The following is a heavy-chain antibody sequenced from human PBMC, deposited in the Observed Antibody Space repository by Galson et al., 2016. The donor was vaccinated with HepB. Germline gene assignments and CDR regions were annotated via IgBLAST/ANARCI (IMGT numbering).Heavy chain of an antibody. CDR2: INPSRGST. Sequence: SVKVSCKASGYIFTAHYMHWVRQAPGQGLEWMGIINPSRGSTSYTQKFHGRITMTSDSSTNTVYMELSSLTYEDTDVYFCARAASEIPRVISDSWGQGSLVIVSS. D-gene: IGHD2-21*01. J-gene: IGHJ4*02. V-gene: IGHV1-46*01. CDR3: ARAASEIPRVISDS. CDR1: GYIFTAHY.